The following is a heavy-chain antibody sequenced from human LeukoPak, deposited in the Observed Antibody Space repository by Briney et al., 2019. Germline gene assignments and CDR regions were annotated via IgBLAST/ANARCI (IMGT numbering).Heavy chain of an antibody. Sequence: ASVKVSCKASGFTFTAYHMHWVRQAPGQGLEWMGWINPNSGGTNYAQKFQGRVTMTRDTSISTAYMELSRLRSDDTAVYYCARGTVLRFLEWLFYFDYWGQGTLVTVSS. CDR2: INPNSGGT. CDR1: GFTFTAYH. CDR3: ARGTVLRFLEWLFYFDY. J-gene: IGHJ4*02. V-gene: IGHV1-2*02. D-gene: IGHD3-3*01.